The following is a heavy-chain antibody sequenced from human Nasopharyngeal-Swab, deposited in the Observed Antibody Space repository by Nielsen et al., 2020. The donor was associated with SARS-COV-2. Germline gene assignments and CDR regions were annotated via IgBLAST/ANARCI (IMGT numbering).Heavy chain of an antibody. J-gene: IGHJ4*02. CDR3: AGGFGDYDY. CDR1: GGSLSSYY. CDR2: IYYSGST. Sequence: SETLSLTSTVSGGSLSSYYWSWLRQPPGKGLEWIGYIYYSGSTNYNPSLKSRVTISVDTSKNQFSLKLSSVTAADTAVYYCAGGFGDYDYWGQGTLVTVSS. D-gene: IGHD4-17*01. V-gene: IGHV4-59*01.